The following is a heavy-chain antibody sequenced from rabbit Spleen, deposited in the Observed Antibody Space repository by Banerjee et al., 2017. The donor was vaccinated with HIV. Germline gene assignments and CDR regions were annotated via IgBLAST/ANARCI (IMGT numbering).Heavy chain of an antibody. CDR2: IYAGSAGTT. D-gene: IGHD8-1*01. CDR1: AFSFSSNYY. Sequence: QSLEESGGDLVKPGASLTLTCTASAFSFSSNYYMCWVRQAPGKGLEWIACIYAGSAGTTCYANWAKGRFTCSKTASTTVTLQMTSLTVADTATYFCARDTGSSFSSYGMDLWGQGTLVTVS. J-gene: IGHJ6*01. V-gene: IGHV1S40*01. CDR3: ARDTGSSFSSYGMDL.